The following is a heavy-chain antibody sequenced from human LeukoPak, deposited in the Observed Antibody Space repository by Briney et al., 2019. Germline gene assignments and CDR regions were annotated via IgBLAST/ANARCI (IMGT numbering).Heavy chain of an antibody. CDR3: ARDPGIAAAGTFYYYGMDV. D-gene: IGHD6-13*01. CDR1: GFTFSSYW. CDR2: IKEDGNEK. Sequence: PGRSLRLSCAASGFTFSSYWMSWVRQAPGKGLEWVANIKEDGNEKYFVDSVKGRFTISRDNAKNSLYLQMNSLRAEDTGVYYCARDPGIAAAGTFYYYGMDVWGQGTTVTVSS. V-gene: IGHV3-7*01. J-gene: IGHJ6*02.